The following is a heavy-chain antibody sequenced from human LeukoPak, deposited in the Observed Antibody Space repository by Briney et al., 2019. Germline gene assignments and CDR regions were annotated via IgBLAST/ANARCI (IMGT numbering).Heavy chain of an antibody. V-gene: IGHV3-21*01. CDR2: ISSSSSYI. Sequence: ETLSLTCIVSGDSIRSYYWNWVRQAPGKGLEWVSSISSSSSYIYYADSVKGRFTISRDNAKNSLYLQMNSLRVEDTAVYYCARGDSDSWGQGTLVTVSS. CDR1: GDSIRSYY. CDR3: ARGDSDS. J-gene: IGHJ4*02. D-gene: IGHD5-24*01.